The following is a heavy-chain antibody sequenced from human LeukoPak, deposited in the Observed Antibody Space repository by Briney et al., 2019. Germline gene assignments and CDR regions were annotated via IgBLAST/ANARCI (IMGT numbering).Heavy chain of an antibody. J-gene: IGHJ4*02. CDR2: IYNSGST. D-gene: IGHD3-9*01. V-gene: IGHV4-30-4*08. Sequence: PSETLSLTCTVSGGSISSGDYYWSWIRQPPGKGLEWIGHIYNSGSTYHNSSLKSRVSISVDTSKNQFSLKVSSVTAADTAAYYCASLTRNYDILTGYGPYYFDYWGQGTLVTVSS. CDR1: GGSISSGDYY. CDR3: ASLTRNYDILTGYGPYYFDY.